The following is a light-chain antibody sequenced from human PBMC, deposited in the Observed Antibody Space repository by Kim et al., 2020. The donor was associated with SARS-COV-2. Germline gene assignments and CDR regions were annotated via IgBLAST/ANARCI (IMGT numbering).Light chain of an antibody. CDR2: GKN. CDR1: SLRSYY. V-gene: IGLV3-19*01. J-gene: IGLJ2*01. Sequence: SSELTQDPAVSVALGQTVRITCQGDSLRSYYASWYQQKPGQAPVLVIYGKNNRPSGIPDRFSGSSSGNTASLTITGAQAEDEADYYCNSLYSSGNHLGVV. CDR3: NSLYSSGNHLGVV.